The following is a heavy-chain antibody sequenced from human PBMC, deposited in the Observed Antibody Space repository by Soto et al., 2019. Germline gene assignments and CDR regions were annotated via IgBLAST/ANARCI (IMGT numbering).Heavy chain of an antibody. CDR3: ARDPPLSMIVVVGVDDF. D-gene: IGHD3-22*01. J-gene: IGHJ4*02. Sequence: GSLRLSCAASGFTLRTYTMNWARQAPGKGLEWVSSISSRSTFINYADSVKGRFTISRDNDKGLVYLQMNSLRAEDTAVYYCARDPPLSMIVVVGVDDFWGQGTLVTVSS. CDR2: ISSRSTFI. V-gene: IGHV3-21*06. CDR1: GFTLRTYT.